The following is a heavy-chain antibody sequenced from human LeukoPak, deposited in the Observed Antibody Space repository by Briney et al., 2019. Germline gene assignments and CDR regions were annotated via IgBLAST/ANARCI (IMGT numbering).Heavy chain of an antibody. CDR3: ARVDQNAGSADYYYHALDV. CDR2: IFSSWSS. CDR1: GGSISDYY. V-gene: IGHV4-4*07. Sequence: SETLSLTCTVSGGSISDYYWSWIRQPAGKGLEWIGRIFSSWSSNYNPPLKGRVTMSVDTSKNQFSLKLSSVTAADTAIYYCARVDQNAGSADYYYHALDVWGQGTTVTVSS. J-gene: IGHJ6*02.